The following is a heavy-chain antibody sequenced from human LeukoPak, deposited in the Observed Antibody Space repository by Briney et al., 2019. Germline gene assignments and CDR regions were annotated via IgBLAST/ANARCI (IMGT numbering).Heavy chain of an antibody. CDR3: ARGYSYGSSLDY. V-gene: IGHV4-34*01. CDR2: INQSGST. Sequence: SETLSLTCAVYGESFSGYYWTWIRQPPAKGLEWIGEINQSGSTNYNPSLESRVTISVDTSKNQFSLKLSSMTAADTAVYYCARGYSYGSSLDYWGQGTLVTVFS. CDR1: GESFSGYY. J-gene: IGHJ4*02. D-gene: IGHD5-18*01.